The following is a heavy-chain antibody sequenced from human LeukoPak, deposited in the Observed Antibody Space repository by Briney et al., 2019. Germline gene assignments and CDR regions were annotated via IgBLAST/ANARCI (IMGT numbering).Heavy chain of an antibody. Sequence: SVKVSCKASGGTFSSYAISWVRQAPGQGLEWMGRIIPILGIANYAQKFQGRVTITADKSTSTAYMELSSLRSEDTAVYYCARGRDYYGSSGYYYFDYWGQGTLVTVSS. CDR3: ARGRDYYGSSGYYYFDY. CDR1: GGTFSSYA. V-gene: IGHV1-69*04. D-gene: IGHD3-22*01. CDR2: IIPILGIA. J-gene: IGHJ4*02.